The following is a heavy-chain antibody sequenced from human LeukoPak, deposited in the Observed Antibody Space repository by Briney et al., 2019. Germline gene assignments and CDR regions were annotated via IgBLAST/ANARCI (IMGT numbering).Heavy chain of an antibody. V-gene: IGHV3-23*01. J-gene: IGHJ5*02. CDR3: ARDRGYYYDSSGASTGWFDP. CDR1: GFTFSSYA. CDR2: ISGSGGST. Sequence: GGSLRLSCAASGFTFSSYAMSWVRQAPGKGLEWVSAISGSGGSTYYADSVKGRFTISRDNSKNTLYLQMNSLRAEDTAVYYCARDRGYYYDSSGASTGWFDPWGQGTLVTVSS. D-gene: IGHD3-22*01.